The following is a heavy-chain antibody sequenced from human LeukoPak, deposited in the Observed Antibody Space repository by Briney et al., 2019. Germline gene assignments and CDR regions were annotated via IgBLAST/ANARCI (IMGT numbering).Heavy chain of an antibody. CDR2: IIPIFGTA. D-gene: IGHD1-26*01. CDR1: GGTFSSYA. J-gene: IGHJ6*03. Sequence: ASVKVSCKASGGTFSSYAISWVRQAPGQGLEWMGGIIPIFGTANYAQKFQGRVTITGDKSTSTAYMELSSLRPEDTAVYYCARDIGGAPRQHYYMDVWGKGTTVTVSS. V-gene: IGHV1-69*06. CDR3: ARDIGGAPRQHYYMDV.